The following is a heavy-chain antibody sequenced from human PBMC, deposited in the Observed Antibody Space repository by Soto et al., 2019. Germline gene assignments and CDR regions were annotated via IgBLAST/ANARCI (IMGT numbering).Heavy chain of an antibody. CDR1: GFTFNSYA. CDR2: IGSDGTAI. J-gene: IGHJ4*02. D-gene: IGHD6-19*01. CDR3: VRPGLTVPGTRYFDH. Sequence: EVQLLESGGAFVQPGGSLRLSCAASGFTFNSYAMSWVRQAPGKGLEWVSAIGSDGTAIQYADSVKGRFTISKDNSNDILYLQMNSVRAEDTAVYYCVRPGLTVPGTRYFDHWGQGALVTVSS. V-gene: IGHV3-23*05.